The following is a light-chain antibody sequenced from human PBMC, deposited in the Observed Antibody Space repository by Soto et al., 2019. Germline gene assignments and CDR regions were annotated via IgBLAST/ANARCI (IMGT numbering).Light chain of an antibody. V-gene: IGLV1-51*01. J-gene: IGLJ1*01. CDR3: GSWDSSLSAYV. CDR1: SSNIGGNS. CDR2: DDN. Sequence: QSVLTQPPSVSAAPGQKVTISCSGSSSNIGGNSVSWYQQLPGTAPKLLIYDDNKRPSGIPDRFSGSKSGTSATLGITGFQTGDEADYYCGSWDSSLSAYVLGTGPKVRVL.